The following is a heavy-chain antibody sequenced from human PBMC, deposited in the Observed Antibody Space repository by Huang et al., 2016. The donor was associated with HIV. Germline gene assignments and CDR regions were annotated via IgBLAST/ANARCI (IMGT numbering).Heavy chain of an antibody. D-gene: IGHD3-10*01. Sequence: QLLLQESGPGLVKPSEALALTCAVSGGSIRSSDYHWGWIRQPPGKGLEWIGSIYHKGRTHYSPALQSRVTIAVDTSKNRFFLNLTSMTAADTAVYYCARHREGPVAYYSGWGSHLNYMDVWGRGRTVVVSS. J-gene: IGHJ6*03. CDR1: GGSIRSSDYH. CDR3: ARHREGPVAYYSGWGSHLNYMDV. CDR2: IYHKGRT. V-gene: IGHV4-39*01.